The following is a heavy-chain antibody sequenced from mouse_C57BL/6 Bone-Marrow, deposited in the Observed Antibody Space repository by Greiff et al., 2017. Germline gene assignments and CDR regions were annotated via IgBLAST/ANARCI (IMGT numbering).Heavy chain of an antibody. CDR1: GYTFTSYW. J-gene: IGHJ3*01. D-gene: IGHD2-5*01. CDR2: IYPGNSDT. Sequence: EVQLQQSGTVLARPGASVKMSCKTSGYTFTSYWMHWVKQRPGQGLEWIGAIYPGNSDTSYNQKFKGKAKLTAVTSASTADMELSSLTNEDSPTKYSNFPFAYWGQGTLVTVSA. CDR3: NFPFAY. V-gene: IGHV1-5*01.